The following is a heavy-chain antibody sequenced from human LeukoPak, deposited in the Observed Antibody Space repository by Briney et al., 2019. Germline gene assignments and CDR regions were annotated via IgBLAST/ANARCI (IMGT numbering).Heavy chain of an antibody. CDR3: AKGRSGWYNYFDY. Sequence: GGTLRLSCAASGFTFSSYGMSWVRQAPGKGLEWVSAISGSGGSTYYADSVKGRFTISRDNSKNTLYLQMNSLRAEDTAVYYCAKGRSGWYNYFDYWGQGTLVTVSS. V-gene: IGHV3-23*01. D-gene: IGHD6-19*01. CDR2: ISGSGGST. J-gene: IGHJ4*02. CDR1: GFTFSSYG.